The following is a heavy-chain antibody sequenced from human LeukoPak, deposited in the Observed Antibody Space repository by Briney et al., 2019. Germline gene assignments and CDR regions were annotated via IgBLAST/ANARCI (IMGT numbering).Heavy chain of an antibody. CDR1: GGSISSSNW. CDR3: ASAPMSHCSSTSCYGYYYYYGMDV. D-gene: IGHD2-2*01. CDR2: IYHSGST. Sequence: SGTLSLTCAVSGGSISSSNWWSWVRQPPGKGLEWIGEIYHSGSTNYNPSLKSRVTISVDKSKNQFSLKLSSVTAAATAVYYCASAPMSHCSSTSCYGYYYYYGMDVWGQGTTVTVSS. J-gene: IGHJ6*02. V-gene: IGHV4-4*02.